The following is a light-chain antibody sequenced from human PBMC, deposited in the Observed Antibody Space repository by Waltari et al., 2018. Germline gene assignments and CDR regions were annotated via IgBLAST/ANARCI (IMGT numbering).Light chain of an antibody. CDR2: KES. CDR1: TLSKHY. V-gene: IGLV3-25*03. J-gene: IGLJ1*01. Sequence: SSELTQPPSVSVSPGQTARISCSGNTLSKHYSYWYQQKPGQAPVLVMYKESERPSGIPERFSGSSSGTTVTLTISGVQAEDEADYYCQSADTSETYFVGTGTKVTVL. CDR3: QSADTSETYF.